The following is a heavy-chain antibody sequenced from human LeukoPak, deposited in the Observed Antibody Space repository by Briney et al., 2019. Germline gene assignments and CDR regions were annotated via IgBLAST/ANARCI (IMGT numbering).Heavy chain of an antibody. V-gene: IGHV1-69*01. CDR3: ARGDSYGSCFDI. CDR1: GGTFSSYA. Sequence: GSSVTVSCKASGGTFSSYAISWVRQAPGQGLEWMGGIIPIFGTANYAQKFQGRVTITADESTSTAYMELSSLRSEDTAVYYCARGDSYGSCFDIWGQGTMVTVSS. CDR2: IIPIFGTA. J-gene: IGHJ3*02. D-gene: IGHD5-18*01.